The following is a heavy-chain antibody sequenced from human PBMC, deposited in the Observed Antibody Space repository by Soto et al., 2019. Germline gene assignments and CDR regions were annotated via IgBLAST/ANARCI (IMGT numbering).Heavy chain of an antibody. D-gene: IGHD6-19*01. V-gene: IGHV3-30*03. CDR2: ISYEGSSR. J-gene: IGHJ1*01. CDR3: AMGRREWLEDYFHP. CDR1: GFTFGDYG. Sequence: QVQLVESGGGVVQPGRSLRLSCVGSGFTFGDYGMQWVRQAPGKGLEWVAVISYEGSSRHYADSVKGRFTISRDNTKRTLSRHLDSLRPEDTAGYYCAMGRREWLEDYFHPWGQGTPVTVS.